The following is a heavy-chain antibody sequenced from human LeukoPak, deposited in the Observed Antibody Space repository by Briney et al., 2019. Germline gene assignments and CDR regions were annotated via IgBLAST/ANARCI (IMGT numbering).Heavy chain of an antibody. J-gene: IGHJ6*02. CDR2: IYSGGST. Sequence: TGGSLRLSCAASGFTVSSNYMSWVRQAPGKGLEWVSVIYSGGSTYYADSVKGRFTISRDNAKNALYLQMNSLRAEDTAVYYCAKDHYGSGSYNYYYGMDVWGQGTTVTVSS. CDR3: AKDHYGSGSYNYYYGMDV. D-gene: IGHD3-10*01. CDR1: GFTVSSNY. V-gene: IGHV3-53*01.